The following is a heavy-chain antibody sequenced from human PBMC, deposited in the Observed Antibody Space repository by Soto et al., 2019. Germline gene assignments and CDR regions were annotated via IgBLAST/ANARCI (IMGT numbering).Heavy chain of an antibody. J-gene: IGHJ6*02. Sequence: GGSLRLSCAASGFTFSSYAMSWVRQAPGKGLEWVSAISGSGGSTYYADSVKGRFTISRDNSKNTLYLQMNSLRAEDTAVYYCAKAGGIAAPGQRYYYYGMDVWGQGTTVTVSS. CDR1: GFTFSSYA. CDR3: AKAGGIAAPGQRYYYYGMDV. CDR2: ISGSGGST. D-gene: IGHD6-6*01. V-gene: IGHV3-23*01.